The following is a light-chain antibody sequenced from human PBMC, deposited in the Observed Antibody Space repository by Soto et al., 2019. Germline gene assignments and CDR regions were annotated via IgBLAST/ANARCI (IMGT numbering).Light chain of an antibody. CDR1: SSDVGGYNY. Sequence: QSALTQPASVSGSPGQSITISCTGTSSDVGGYNYVSWYQQHPGKAPKLMIYEVSNRPSGVSNRFSGSKSGNTASLTISGLQAEDEADYYCNSYTSSSTGVFGGGTKLNVL. V-gene: IGLV2-14*01. CDR2: EVS. J-gene: IGLJ3*02. CDR3: NSYTSSSTGV.